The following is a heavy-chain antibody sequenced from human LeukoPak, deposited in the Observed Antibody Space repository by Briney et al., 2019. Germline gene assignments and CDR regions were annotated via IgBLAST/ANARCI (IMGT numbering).Heavy chain of an antibody. CDR3: ARGGNYYLDY. V-gene: IGHV3-74*01. CDR1: GFTFSSAW. Sequence: PGGSLRLSCAVSGFTFSSAWMHWVRQAPGKGLEWVSRMNSGGTTINYADSVKGRFTISRDNAKNTLYLQMHSLTAEDTAVYFCARGGNYYLDYWGQGTLVTVSS. J-gene: IGHJ4*02. CDR2: MNSGGTTI.